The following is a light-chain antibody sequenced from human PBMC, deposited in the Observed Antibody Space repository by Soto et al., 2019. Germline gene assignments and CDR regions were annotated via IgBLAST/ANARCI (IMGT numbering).Light chain of an antibody. J-gene: IGKJ1*01. CDR3: QQYNNWPPWT. Sequence: EIMMTQSPATLSVSPGERAILSCRASQSVSSNLAWYQQKPGQAPRLLIYGASTRATGIPARFSGSGSGTEFTLTISSLQSEDFAVYYCQQYNNWPPWTFGQGTKVDI. CDR1: QSVSSN. V-gene: IGKV3-15*01. CDR2: GAS.